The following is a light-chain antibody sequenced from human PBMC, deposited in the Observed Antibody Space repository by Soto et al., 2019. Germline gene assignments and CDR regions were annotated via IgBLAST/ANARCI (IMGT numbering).Light chain of an antibody. J-gene: IGLJ1*01. CDR3: TSYTTSGHYV. Sequence: QSALTQPASVSGSPGQSIAISCTGTSSDVGAYNYVSWYQQHPGKAPKLMIFDVSNRPSGVSNRFSGSKSGNTASLTISGHQAEDEAYYYCTSYTTSGHYVFGIGTKLTVL. CDR1: SSDVGAYNY. CDR2: DVS. V-gene: IGLV2-14*01.